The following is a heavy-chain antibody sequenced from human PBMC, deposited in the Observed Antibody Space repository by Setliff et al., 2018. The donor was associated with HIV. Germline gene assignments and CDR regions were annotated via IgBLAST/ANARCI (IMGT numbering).Heavy chain of an antibody. CDR3: ARGVRDSSGWRPLYAMDV. D-gene: IGHD6-19*01. V-gene: IGHV3-7*01. J-gene: IGHJ6*02. Sequence: PGGSLRLSCAASGFTFSSYWMSWVRQAPGKGLEWVANMNQGGSEKYYVDSVKGRFTISRDNAKNSLYLQVNSLRVEDTALYYCARGVRDSSGWRPLYAMDVWGQGTTVTVSS. CDR1: GFTFSSYW. CDR2: MNQGGSEK.